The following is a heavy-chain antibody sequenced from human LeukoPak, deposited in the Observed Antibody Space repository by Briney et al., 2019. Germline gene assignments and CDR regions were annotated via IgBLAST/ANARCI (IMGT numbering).Heavy chain of an antibody. J-gene: IGHJ4*02. CDR1: GGSISSYY. CDR2: ISYSGST. V-gene: IGHV4-59*01. CDR3: ARDRGYSYAFDY. Sequence: PSETLSLTCTVSGGSISSYYWSWIRQPPGKGLEWIGYISYSGSTNYNPSLNSRVTISVDTSKNQFSLKLTSVTAADTAVYYCARDRGYSYAFDYWGQGTLVTVSS. D-gene: IGHD5-18*01.